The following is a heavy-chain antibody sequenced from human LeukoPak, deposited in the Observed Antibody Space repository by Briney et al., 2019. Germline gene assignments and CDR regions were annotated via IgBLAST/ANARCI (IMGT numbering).Heavy chain of an antibody. V-gene: IGHV3-23*01. Sequence: GGSLRLSCEGSGFTFSNYWMGWVRQAPGKGLEWVSTISGSGGNTYYADSVKGRFTISRDNSKNTLFLQMNSLRAEDTAVYYCEGVAVAGIYWGQGTLVTVSS. D-gene: IGHD6-13*01. CDR3: EGVAVAGIY. J-gene: IGHJ4*02. CDR2: ISGSGGNT. CDR1: GFTFSNYW.